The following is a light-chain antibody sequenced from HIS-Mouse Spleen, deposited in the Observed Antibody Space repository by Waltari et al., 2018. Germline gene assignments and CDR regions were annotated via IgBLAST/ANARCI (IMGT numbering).Light chain of an antibody. J-gene: IGLJ3*02. V-gene: IGLV2-14*03. CDR3: SSYTSSSTLV. CDR2: DVS. Sequence: QSALTQPASVSGSPGQSITISCTGTSSDVGGYTYVSWYQQHPGKAPKLMIYDVSHRPSGVSIRFSGSKSGNTASLTISGLQAEDEADYYCSSYTSSSTLVFGGGTKLTVL. CDR1: SSDVGGYTY.